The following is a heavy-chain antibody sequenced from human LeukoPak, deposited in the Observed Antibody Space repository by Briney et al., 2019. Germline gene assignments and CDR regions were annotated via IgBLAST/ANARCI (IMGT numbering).Heavy chain of an antibody. J-gene: IGHJ3*02. V-gene: IGHV3-30*03. CDR2: ISYDGSNK. Sequence: PGGSLRLFCAASAFTFSSYGMYWVRQAPGKGLEWVAVISYDGSNKYYADSVKGRFTISRDNSKNTLYLQMNSLRAEDTAVYYCARALNGFDIWGPGTLVTVSS. CDR3: ARALNGFDI. CDR1: AFTFSSYG.